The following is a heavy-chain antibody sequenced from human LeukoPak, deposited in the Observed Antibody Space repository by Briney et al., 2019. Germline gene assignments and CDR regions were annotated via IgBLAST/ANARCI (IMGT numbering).Heavy chain of an antibody. CDR2: IYSGGST. J-gene: IGHJ4*02. CDR1: GFIVSSKY. V-gene: IGHV3-53*01. CDR3: ARAGPIDY. Sequence: GGSLRLSCAASGFIVSSKYMGWVRQAPGKGLEWVSVIYSGGSTYYAASVEGRFTISRDNSKNTVYLQMNNLKVDDTAVYYCARAGPIDYWGQGTLVTVSS.